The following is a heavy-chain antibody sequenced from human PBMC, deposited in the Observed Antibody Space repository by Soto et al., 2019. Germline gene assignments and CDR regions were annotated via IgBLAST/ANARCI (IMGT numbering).Heavy chain of an antibody. D-gene: IGHD1-1*01. CDR2: IYYSGST. CDR1: GGSISSGGYY. J-gene: IGHJ6*02. CDR3: ARRTSRYGYGMDV. Sequence: PSETLSLTCTVSGGSISSGGYYWSWIRQHPGKGLEWIGYIYYSGSTYYNPSLKSRVTISVDTSKNQFSLKLSSVTAADTAVYYCARRTSRYGYGMDVWGQGTTVTVSS. V-gene: IGHV4-31*03.